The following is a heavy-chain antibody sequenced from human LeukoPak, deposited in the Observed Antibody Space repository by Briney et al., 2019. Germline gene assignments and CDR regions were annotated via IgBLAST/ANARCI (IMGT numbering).Heavy chain of an antibody. J-gene: IGHJ1*01. CDR2: NNPNSGGT. V-gene: IGHV1-2*02. D-gene: IGHD1-1*01. CDR1: GYTFTDYH. CDR3: ARVRAIAATGTGARYFQD. Sequence: GASVKVSCKASGYTFTDYHIYWLRQAPGRGLEWMGWNNPNSGGTNYAQKFQGRVTMTRDTSTNTAYMELSRLRSDDTAVYFCARVRAIAATGTGARYFQDWGQGTLVTVSS.